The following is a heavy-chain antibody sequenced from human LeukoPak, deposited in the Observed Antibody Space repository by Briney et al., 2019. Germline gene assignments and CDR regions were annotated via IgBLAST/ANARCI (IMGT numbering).Heavy chain of an antibody. J-gene: IGHJ6*03. CDR1: GGSISSYY. D-gene: IGHD3-10*01. V-gene: IGHV4-4*09. Sequence: PSETLSLTCTVSGGSISSYYWSWIRQPPGKGLEWIGYIYTSGSTNYNPSLKSRVTISVDTSKNQFSPKLSSVTAADTAVYYCARHSGYYYYMDVWGKGTTVTVSS. CDR2: IYTSGST. CDR3: ARHSGYYYYMDV.